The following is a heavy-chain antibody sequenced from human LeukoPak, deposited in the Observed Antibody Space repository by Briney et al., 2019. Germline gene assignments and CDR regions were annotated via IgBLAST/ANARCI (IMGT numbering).Heavy chain of an antibody. Sequence: GGSLRLSCAASGFAFSSHSMNWVRQAPGKGLEWVSYISSSSSTIYYADSVKGRFTISRDNAKNSLYLQMNSLRDEDTAVYYCAREIFYASGGYAFDYWGQGTLVTVSS. V-gene: IGHV3-48*02. CDR2: ISSSSSTI. J-gene: IGHJ4*02. D-gene: IGHD3-22*01. CDR1: GFAFSSHS. CDR3: AREIFYASGGYAFDY.